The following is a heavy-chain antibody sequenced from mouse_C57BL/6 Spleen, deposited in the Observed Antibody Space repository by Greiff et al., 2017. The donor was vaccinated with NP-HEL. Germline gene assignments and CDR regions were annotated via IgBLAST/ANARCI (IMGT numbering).Heavy chain of an antibody. CDR2: IWSGGST. CDR1: GFSLTSYG. J-gene: IGHJ3*01. CDR3: ARGDWDVAWFAY. V-gene: IGHV2-2*01. D-gene: IGHD4-1*01. Sequence: QVQLQQSGPGLVQPSQSLSITCTVSGFSLTSYGVHWVRQSPGKGLEWLGVIWSGGSTDYNAAFISRLSISKDNSKSQVFFKMNSLQADDTAIYYCARGDWDVAWFAYWGQGTLVTVSA.